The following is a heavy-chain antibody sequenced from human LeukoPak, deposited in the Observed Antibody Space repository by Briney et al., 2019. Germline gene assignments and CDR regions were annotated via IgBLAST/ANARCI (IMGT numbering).Heavy chain of an antibody. Sequence: PGGSLRLSCAASGFTFSTYWMTWVRQATGKGLEWVANIKPDGRENYNVDSVKGRFTISRDNAKNSLYLQMNSLRAEDTAVYYCAREHPDEKFDPWGQGTLVTVSS. V-gene: IGHV3-7*01. J-gene: IGHJ5*02. CDR2: IKPDGREN. CDR3: AREHPDEKFDP. CDR1: GFTFSTYW.